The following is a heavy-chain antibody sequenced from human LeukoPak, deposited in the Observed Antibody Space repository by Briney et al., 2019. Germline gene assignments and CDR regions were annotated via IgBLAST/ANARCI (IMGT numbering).Heavy chain of an antibody. CDR3: ARDGRDSSGYYGWFDP. Sequence: SVKVSCKASGGTFSSYAISWVRQATGQGLEWMGGIIPIFGTANYAQRFQGRVTITADESTSTAYMELSSLRSEDTAVYYCARDGRDSSGYYGWFDPWGQGTLVTVSS. D-gene: IGHD3-22*01. J-gene: IGHJ5*02. CDR2: IIPIFGTA. V-gene: IGHV1-69*13. CDR1: GGTFSSYA.